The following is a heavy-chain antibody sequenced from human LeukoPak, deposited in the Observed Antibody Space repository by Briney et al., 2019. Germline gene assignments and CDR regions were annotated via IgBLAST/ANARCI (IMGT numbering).Heavy chain of an antibody. Sequence: SETLSLTCTVSGGSISSYYWSWIRQPAGKGLEWIGRIHTSGSTKYNPSLKGRGTISADKSKNQFSLKLSSVTAADTAVYYCARALPPYGDFGGDAFDIWGQGTMVTVSS. D-gene: IGHD4-17*01. CDR1: GGSISSYY. V-gene: IGHV4-4*07. CDR2: IHTSGST. J-gene: IGHJ3*02. CDR3: ARALPPYGDFGGDAFDI.